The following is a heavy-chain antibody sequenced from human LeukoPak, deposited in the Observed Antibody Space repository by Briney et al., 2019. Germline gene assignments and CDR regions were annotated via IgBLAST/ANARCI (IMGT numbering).Heavy chain of an antibody. CDR3: ARLGDDFWSGYAYAFDI. Sequence: GGSLRLSCAASGFTFSTYWLNRVRRAAGHGLRWFSRINRVVSSTTYEDSVTGRFTISRDNAKNTLYLQMNSLRAEGTAVYYCARLGDDFWSGYAYAFDIWGQGTMVAVSS. CDR2: INRVVSST. V-gene: IGHV3-74*01. D-gene: IGHD3-3*01. CDR1: GFTFSTYW. J-gene: IGHJ3*02.